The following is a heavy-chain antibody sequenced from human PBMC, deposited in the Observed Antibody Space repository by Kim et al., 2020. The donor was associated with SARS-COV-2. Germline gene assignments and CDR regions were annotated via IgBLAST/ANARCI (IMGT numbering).Heavy chain of an antibody. D-gene: IGHD2-15*01. Sequence: NYAQRFRGRVTMTGDTSTTTVYMDLSSLRSDDTAVYYCAREAAGGDFDYWGQGTLVTVSS. CDR3: AREAAGGDFDY. V-gene: IGHV1-46*01. J-gene: IGHJ4*02.